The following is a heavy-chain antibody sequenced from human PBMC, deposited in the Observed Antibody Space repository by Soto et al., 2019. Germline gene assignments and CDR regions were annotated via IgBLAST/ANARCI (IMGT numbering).Heavy chain of an antibody. CDR1: GGTFSSYA. CDR2: IIPIFGTA. Sequence: QVQLVQSGAEVKKPGSSVKVSCKASGGTFSSYAISWVRQAPGQGLEWMGGIIPIFGTANYAQKFQGRVTITADKSTSTAYMELSSLRSEDTAVYYCARGEPPILTGYYNAPYYYDGMDVWGQGTTVTVSS. J-gene: IGHJ6*02. CDR3: ARGEPPILTGYYNAPYYYDGMDV. D-gene: IGHD3-9*01. V-gene: IGHV1-69*06.